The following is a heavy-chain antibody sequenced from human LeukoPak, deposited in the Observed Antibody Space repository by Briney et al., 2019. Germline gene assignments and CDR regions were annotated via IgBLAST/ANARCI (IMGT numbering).Heavy chain of an antibody. D-gene: IGHD1-1*01. J-gene: IGHJ5*01. CDR2: VYYSGGT. V-gene: IGHV4-39*02. CDR1: GASISSSIHY. CDR3: ARVTTGSTTLDS. Sequence: PSETLSLTCTVSGASISSSIHYWGWVRQPPGKGLEWIGSVYYSGGTYYNPSLESRLTISVDTSNNRFSLKLKSVTAADTAVFYCARVTTGSTTLDSWGQGILVTVSS.